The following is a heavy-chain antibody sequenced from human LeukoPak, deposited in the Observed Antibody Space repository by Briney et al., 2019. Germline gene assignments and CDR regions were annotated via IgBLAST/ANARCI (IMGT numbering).Heavy chain of an antibody. Sequence: SETLSLTCTVSGGSISSSSYYWGWIRQPPGKGLEWIGRIYTSGSTNYNPSLKSRVTMSVDTSKNQFSLKLSSVTAADTAVYYCARVSSGDFWSGYKEYYYYYMDVWGKGTTVTVSS. V-gene: IGHV4-61*05. D-gene: IGHD3-3*01. CDR2: IYTSGST. CDR3: ARVSSGDFWSGYKEYYYYYMDV. CDR1: GGSISSSSYY. J-gene: IGHJ6*03.